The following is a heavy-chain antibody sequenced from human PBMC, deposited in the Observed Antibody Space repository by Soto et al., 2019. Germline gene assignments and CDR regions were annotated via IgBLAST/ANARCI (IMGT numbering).Heavy chain of an antibody. V-gene: IGHV4-59*01. CDR1: GGSISSYY. J-gene: IGHJ3*02. CDR2: IYYSGST. CDR3: AREFDSSGSYDAFAI. D-gene: IGHD3-22*01. Sequence: PSETLSLTCTVSGGSISSYYWSWIRQPPGKGLEWIGYIYYSGSTNYNPSLKSRVTISVDTSKNQFSLKLSSVTAADTALYYCAREFDSSGSYDAFAIWGQGTMVTVSS.